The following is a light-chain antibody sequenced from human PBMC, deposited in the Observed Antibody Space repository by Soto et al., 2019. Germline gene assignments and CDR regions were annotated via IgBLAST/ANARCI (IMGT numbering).Light chain of an antibody. Sequence: EIVLAQSPATLSLSPGERATLSCRASQSVSSYLTWYQHKPGQAPRLLIYDASNRATGIPARFSGSGSGTDFTLTISSLEPEDFAVYYCQQRSYPITFGQGTRLEIK. CDR3: QQRSYPIT. CDR1: QSVSSY. J-gene: IGKJ5*01. CDR2: DAS. V-gene: IGKV3-11*01.